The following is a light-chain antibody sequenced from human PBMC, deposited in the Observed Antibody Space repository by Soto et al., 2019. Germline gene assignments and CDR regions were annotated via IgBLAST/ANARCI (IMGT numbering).Light chain of an antibody. CDR2: DVS. CDR3: SSFTDRTTVL. V-gene: IGLV2-14*01. CDR1: SSDVGGYNY. Sequence: QSVLTQPASVSGSPGQSITISCTGTSSDVGGYNYVSWYQQHPGKAPKLMIYDVSNRPSGVSNRFSGSKSGNTASLTISGLQAEDEADYYCSSFTDRTTVLFGGGTKLTVL. J-gene: IGLJ2*01.